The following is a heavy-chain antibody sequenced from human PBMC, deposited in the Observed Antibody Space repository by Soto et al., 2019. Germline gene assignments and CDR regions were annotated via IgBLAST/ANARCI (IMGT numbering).Heavy chain of an antibody. Sequence: QVQLQESGPGLVKPSQTLSLTCTVSGGSISSSGYYWNWIRQPPGKGLGCIGYIFYSGSTYYNPSLNSRVTIAVDTSKNHFSLKLGSVTAADTAVYYCAIMLGATIFNYWGQGTLVTVSS. V-gene: IGHV4-31*03. CDR2: IFYSGST. D-gene: IGHD5-12*01. CDR1: GGSISSSGYY. CDR3: AIMLGATIFNY. J-gene: IGHJ4*02.